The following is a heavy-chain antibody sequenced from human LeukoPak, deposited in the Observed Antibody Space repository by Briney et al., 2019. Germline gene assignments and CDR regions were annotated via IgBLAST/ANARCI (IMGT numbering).Heavy chain of an antibody. CDR1: GFTFDDYA. V-gene: IGHV3-9*01. D-gene: IGHD6-13*01. Sequence: PGGSLRLSFAASGFTFDDYAMHWVRQAPGKGLEWVSGISWNSGSIGYADSVKGRFTISRDNAKNSLYLQMNSLRAEDTALYYCAKDIAAAGIAFDYWGQGTLVTVSS. CDR3: AKDIAAAGIAFDY. CDR2: ISWNSGSI. J-gene: IGHJ4*02.